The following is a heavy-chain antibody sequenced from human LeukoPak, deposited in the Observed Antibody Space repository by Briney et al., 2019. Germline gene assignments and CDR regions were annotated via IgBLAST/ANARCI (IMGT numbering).Heavy chain of an antibody. CDR2: IYYRVST. CDR3: ARAGGGCSRTSCPIPYYGLDV. Sequence: SETLSLTSTVSGGSISGYYWNWIPQPPGKGLEWIGHIYYRVSTDYNPSLKSRVTISVDTSKSQFSLKLTSVTAADTAVYYCARAGGGCSRTSCPIPYYGLDVWGQGTTVTVSS. J-gene: IGHJ6*02. V-gene: IGHV4-59*01. D-gene: IGHD2-2*01. CDR1: GGSISGYY.